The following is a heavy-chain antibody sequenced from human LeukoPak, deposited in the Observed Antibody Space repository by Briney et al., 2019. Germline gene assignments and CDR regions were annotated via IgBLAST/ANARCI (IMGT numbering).Heavy chain of an antibody. CDR3: ARDRVSSGLLDY. J-gene: IGHJ4*02. CDR2: IYYSGST. Sequence: TPSETLSLTCTVSGGSISSYYWSWLRQPPGKGLEWIGYIYYSGSTNYNPSPKSRVTISVDTSKNQFSLKLSSVTAADTAVYYCARDRVSSGLLDYWGQGTLVTVSS. V-gene: IGHV4-59*01. D-gene: IGHD3-22*01. CDR1: GGSISSYY.